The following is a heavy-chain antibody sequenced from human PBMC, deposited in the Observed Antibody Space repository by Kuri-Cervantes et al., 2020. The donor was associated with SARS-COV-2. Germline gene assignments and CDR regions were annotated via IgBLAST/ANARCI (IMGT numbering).Heavy chain of an antibody. CDR2: ISYDGSNK. CDR1: GFTFSSYA. V-gene: IGHV3-30-3*01. D-gene: IGHD3-3*01. CDR3: ARDQGLAYHDFWSGYSNDAFDI. J-gene: IGHJ3*02. Sequence: LSLTCAASGFTFSSYAMHWVRQAPGKGLEWVAVISYDGSNKYYADSVKGRFTISRDNSKNTLYLQMNSLRAEDTAVYYCARDQGLAYHDFWSGYSNDAFDIWGQGTMVTVSS.